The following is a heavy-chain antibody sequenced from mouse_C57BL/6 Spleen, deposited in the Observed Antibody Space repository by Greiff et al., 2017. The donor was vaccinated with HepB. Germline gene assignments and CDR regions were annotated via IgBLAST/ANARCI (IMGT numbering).Heavy chain of an antibody. CDR1: GYTFTSYW. CDR3: ASFDSYSYDFDY. V-gene: IGHV1-55*01. CDR2: IYPGSGST. J-gene: IGHJ2*01. D-gene: IGHD1-1*01. Sequence: QVQLQQPGAELVKPGASVKMSCKASGYTFTSYWITWVKQRPGQGLEWIGDIYPGSGSTNYNEKFKGKATLTVDTSSSTAYMQLSSLTSEDSAVYYCASFDSYSYDFDYWGQGTTLTVAS.